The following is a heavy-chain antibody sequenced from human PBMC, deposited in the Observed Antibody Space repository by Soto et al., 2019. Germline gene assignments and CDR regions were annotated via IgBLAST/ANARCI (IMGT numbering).Heavy chain of an antibody. CDR2: IYYTGTT. CDR3: ARRVYSGSGRDYFDR. D-gene: IGHD1-26*01. J-gene: IGHJ4*02. Sequence: QLQLQESGPGLVKPSETLSLICSVSGGPISSSGHFWAWIRQPPGRGLEWLATIYYTGTTYYNPSLTSLLTLSMDTSKDQFSLDLTSMTAADTALYFCARRVYSGSGRDYFDRWGQGSLVTVSS. CDR1: GGPISSSGHF. V-gene: IGHV4-39*01.